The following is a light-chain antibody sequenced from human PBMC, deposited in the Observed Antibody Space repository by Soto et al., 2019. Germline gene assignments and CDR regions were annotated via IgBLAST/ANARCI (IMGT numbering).Light chain of an antibody. V-gene: IGKV1-39*01. Sequence: SQMTGSPSSMSASVVAISRITCSASRSIDSYLDWYQQRPAKAPKLLIYAASSLQSGVPSRFSGSGSGTDFTLTISSLQPEDFATYYCQQSYSTPLTFGGG. J-gene: IGKJ4*01. CDR2: AAS. CDR1: RSIDSY. CDR3: QQSYSTPLT.